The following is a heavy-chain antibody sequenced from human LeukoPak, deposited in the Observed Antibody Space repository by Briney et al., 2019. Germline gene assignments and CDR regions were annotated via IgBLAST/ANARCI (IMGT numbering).Heavy chain of an antibody. CDR3: AAQSITLVVVISPFDY. CDR1: GLTSSNFP. CDR2: IQDDVATT. J-gene: IGHJ4*02. V-gene: IGHV3-30*02. D-gene: IGHD3-22*01. Sequence: GGSLRLSCAASGLTSSNFPMHWVRQAPAQGLEWVALIQDDVATTNYVDSVRGRFTISRENTKSTVYLQMSSMKPAYTAVYYCAAQSITLVVVISPFDYWGQGTLVTVSS.